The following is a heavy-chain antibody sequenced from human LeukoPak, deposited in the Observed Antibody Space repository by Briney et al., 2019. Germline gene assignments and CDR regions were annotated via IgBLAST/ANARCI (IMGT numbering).Heavy chain of an antibody. V-gene: IGHV3-7*04. Sequence: GGSLRLSCAASGFTFSSYWMTWVRQAPGKGLEWVGNIKQDGSEKYYVDSVKGRFTISRDNAKNSLCLRLNSLRADDTAVYYCARDAYGTGSHDYWGQGTLVTVSS. CDR1: GFTFSSYW. D-gene: IGHD3-10*01. CDR2: IKQDGSEK. J-gene: IGHJ4*02. CDR3: ARDAYGTGSHDY.